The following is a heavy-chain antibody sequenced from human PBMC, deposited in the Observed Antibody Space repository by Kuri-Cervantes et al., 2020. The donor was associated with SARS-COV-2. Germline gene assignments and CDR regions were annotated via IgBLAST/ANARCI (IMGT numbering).Heavy chain of an antibody. V-gene: IGHV3-11*04. CDR1: GFTFSDYY. J-gene: IGHJ4*02. D-gene: IGHD6-13*01. CDR2: ISSSGGIYM. Sequence: GESLKISCAASGFTFSDYYMSWIRQAPGKGLEWVSYISSSGGIYMQYADSVKGRFTISRDNAKNSLYLQMNSLRPEDMAVYYCVRHKAAAGIVAPDWGQGTLVTVSS. CDR3: VRHKAAAGIVAPD.